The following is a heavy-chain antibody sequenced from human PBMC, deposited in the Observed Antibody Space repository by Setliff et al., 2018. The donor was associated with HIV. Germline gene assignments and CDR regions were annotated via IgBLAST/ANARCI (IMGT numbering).Heavy chain of an antibody. J-gene: IGHJ4*02. CDR1: GGSFSDYY. Sequence: ETLSLTCAVYGGSFSDYYWAWIRQPPGKGLEWVASIYFSGTPYYNPSLKNRVTISVDTSKNQFSLKLSSVTAADTAVYYCARRGMWSYETGGNPTATFDYWGQGVLVTVSS. D-gene: IGHD2-8*02. CDR2: IYFSGTP. CDR3: ARRGMWSYETGGNPTATFDY. V-gene: IGHV4-39*01.